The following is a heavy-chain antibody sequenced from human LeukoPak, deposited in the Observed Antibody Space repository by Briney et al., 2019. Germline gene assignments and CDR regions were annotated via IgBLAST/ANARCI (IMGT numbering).Heavy chain of an antibody. CDR2: ISGSGGST. Sequence: GGSLRLSCAASGFTFSSYAMSWVRQAPGKGLEWVSAISGSGGSTYYADSVKGRFTISRDNSKNTLYLQMNSLRAEDTAVYYCAKDPTRYFDWLLSKPCFDYWGQGTLVTVSS. J-gene: IGHJ4*02. V-gene: IGHV3-23*01. D-gene: IGHD3-9*01. CDR1: GFTFSSYA. CDR3: AKDPTRYFDWLLSKPCFDY.